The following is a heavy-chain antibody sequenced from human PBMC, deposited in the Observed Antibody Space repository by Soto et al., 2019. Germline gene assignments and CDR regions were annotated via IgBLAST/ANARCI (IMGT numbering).Heavy chain of an antibody. CDR2: INPNNGAT. J-gene: IGHJ5*02. Sequence: VRLGQFGAGGKKPGAPVKVSCRAPRYISTANFMPGGRRAPGQGLEWMGWINPNNGATHYGLSFQGRVTMTRDTSISTAYMELSSLRSDDTAVYYCASHDPGARFDPWGQGTLVIVSS. CDR3: ASHDPGARFDP. V-gene: IGHV1-2*02. D-gene: IGHD1-1*01. CDR1: RYISTANF.